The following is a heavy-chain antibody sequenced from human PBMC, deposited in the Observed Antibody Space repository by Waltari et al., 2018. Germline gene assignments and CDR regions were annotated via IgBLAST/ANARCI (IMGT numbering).Heavy chain of an antibody. Sequence: QLQMQESGPGLVRHSETLSLTCAVSGGSITTITYFWGWIRQPPGKGLGWIASFSYNGNTYYNPSLKSRVTISGDTSKNQFSLVLTSVTAADTAVYYCARGLGAIYWGHGTLVTVSS. D-gene: IGHD2-21*01. CDR3: ARGLGAIY. J-gene: IGHJ4*01. CDR2: FSYNGNT. V-gene: IGHV4-39*07. CDR1: GGSITTITYF.